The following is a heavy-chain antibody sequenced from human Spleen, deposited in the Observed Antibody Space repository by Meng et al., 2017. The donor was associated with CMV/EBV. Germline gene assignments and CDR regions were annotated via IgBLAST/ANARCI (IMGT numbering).Heavy chain of an antibody. CDR3: ARDAYYGMDV. J-gene: IGHJ6*02. CDR1: GFTVSSNY. CDR2: INSDGSST. Sequence: GGSLRLSCAASGFTVSSNYMSWVRQAPGKGLVWVARINSDGSSTYADSVKGRFTISRDNAKNTLYVQMNSLTAEDTAVYYCARDAYYGMDVWGQGTTVTVSS. V-gene: IGHV3-74*01.